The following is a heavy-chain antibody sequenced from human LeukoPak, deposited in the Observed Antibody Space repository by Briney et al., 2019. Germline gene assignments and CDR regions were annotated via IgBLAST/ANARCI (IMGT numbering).Heavy chain of an antibody. CDR2: ISGSGGNT. D-gene: IGHD5-12*01. CDR3: GKGLYQDYSGIGDY. J-gene: IGHJ4*02. V-gene: IGHV3-23*01. CDR1: GFTFSNYA. Sequence: PGGSLRLSCAASGFTFSNYALSWVRQAPGKGLEWVSSISGSGGNTYYADSVKGRFTISRDNAKNTLYLQMNGLRAEDTAVYFCGKGLYQDYSGIGDYWGQGTLVTVSS.